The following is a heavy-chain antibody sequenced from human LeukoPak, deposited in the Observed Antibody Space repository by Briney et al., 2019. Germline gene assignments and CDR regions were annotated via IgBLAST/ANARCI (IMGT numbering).Heavy chain of an antibody. V-gene: IGHV3-23*01. CDR1: GFTFSSYG. J-gene: IGHJ6*03. CDR2: ISGSGGST. Sequence: PGGTLRLSCAASGFTFSSYGMSWVRQAPGKGLEWVSAISGSGGSTYYADSVKGRFTISRDNSKNTLYLQMNSLRAEDTAVYYCAKEGVAAAGDYYYYYMDVWGKGTTVTISS. CDR3: AKEGVAAAGDYYYYYMDV. D-gene: IGHD6-13*01.